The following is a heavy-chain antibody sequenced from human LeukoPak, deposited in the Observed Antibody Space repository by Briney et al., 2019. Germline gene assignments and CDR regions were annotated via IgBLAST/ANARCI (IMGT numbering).Heavy chain of an antibody. Sequence: GGSLRLSCAASGFTFDDYGMSWVRQAPGKGLGWVSGINWNGGSTGYAASVKGRFTISRDNANNSLYLQMNSLRAEDTALYHCARGITMVRGVPSDYWGQGTLVTVSS. CDR1: GFTFDDYG. V-gene: IGHV3-20*01. CDR3: ARGITMVRGVPSDY. J-gene: IGHJ4*02. CDR2: INWNGGST. D-gene: IGHD3-10*01.